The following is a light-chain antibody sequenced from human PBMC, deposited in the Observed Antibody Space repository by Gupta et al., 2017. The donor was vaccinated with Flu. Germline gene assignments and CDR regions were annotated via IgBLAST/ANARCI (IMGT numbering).Light chain of an antibody. V-gene: IGKV1-39*01. J-gene: IGKJ3*01. CDR2: AAS. CDR3: QQSYSTLFT. CDR1: QSISNY. Sequence: DLQMTQSPSSVSASVGDRVTITCRASQSISNYVNWYQQRPGKAPKLLIFAASSLQSGVPSRFSGSGSGTDFTLTLSSLQPEDFATYYCQQSYSTLFTFGPGTKVDMK.